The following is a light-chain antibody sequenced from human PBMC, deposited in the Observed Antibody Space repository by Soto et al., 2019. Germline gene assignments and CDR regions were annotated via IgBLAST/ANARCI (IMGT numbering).Light chain of an antibody. CDR3: HQTYITPFT. Sequence: DIQVTQSPSSLSASVGARITLSCRTSQNIYNYLGWYQQKPGEAPKLLISATSNLHSGVPLRFSGSGSRTDFTLTISSLQPEAFATYYCHQTYITPFTFGPRTKVDMK. J-gene: IGKJ3*01. CDR1: QNIYNY. V-gene: IGKV1-39*01. CDR2: ATS.